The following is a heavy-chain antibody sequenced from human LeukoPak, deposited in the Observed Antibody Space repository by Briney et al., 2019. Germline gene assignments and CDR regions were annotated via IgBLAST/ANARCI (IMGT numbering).Heavy chain of an antibody. V-gene: IGHV1-2*02. D-gene: IGHD3-9*01. J-gene: IGHJ4*02. CDR1: GYTFTGYY. CDR2: INPNSGGT. Sequence: ASVKVSCKASGYTFTGYYMHWVRQAPGQGLEWMGWINPNSGGTNYAQKFQGRVTMTRDTSISTAYMELSRLRSDDTAVYYCARVHFTTYYDILTGYTPPDYWGQGTLVTVSS. CDR3: ARVHFTTYYDILTGYTPPDY.